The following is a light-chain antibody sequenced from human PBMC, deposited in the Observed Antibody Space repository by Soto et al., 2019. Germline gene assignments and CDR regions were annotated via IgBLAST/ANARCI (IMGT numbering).Light chain of an antibody. Sequence: EIVLTQSPATLSLSPGERATLSCRASQSVSNNYLAWYQQKPGQAPRLLIYDASNRATGIPARFSGSGSGTDFTLTISSLEPEDFAVYYCQQRSNWLTFGGGTKVGIK. CDR3: QQRSNWLT. CDR1: QSVSNNY. J-gene: IGKJ4*01. CDR2: DAS. V-gene: IGKV3-11*01.